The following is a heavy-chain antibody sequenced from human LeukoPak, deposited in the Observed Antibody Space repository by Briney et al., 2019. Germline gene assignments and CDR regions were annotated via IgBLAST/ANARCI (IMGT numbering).Heavy chain of an antibody. Sequence: SVKVSCKASGGTFISYAISWVRQAPGQGLEWMGGIIPIFGTANYAQKFQGRVTITADKSTSTAYMGLSSLRSEDTAVYYCAREGRGGSCYDYWGQGTLVTVSS. CDR3: AREGRGGSCYDY. V-gene: IGHV1-69*06. CDR1: GGTFISYA. CDR2: IIPIFGTA. J-gene: IGHJ4*02. D-gene: IGHD2-15*01.